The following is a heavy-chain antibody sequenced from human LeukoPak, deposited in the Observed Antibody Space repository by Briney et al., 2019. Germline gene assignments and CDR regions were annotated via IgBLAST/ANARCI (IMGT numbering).Heavy chain of an antibody. CDR2: ISSSSSYI. V-gene: IGHV3-21*04. D-gene: IGHD3-3*01. CDR1: GFTFSSYS. CDR3: AKGPYDFWSGYPPFDY. J-gene: IGHJ4*02. Sequence: GGSLRLSCAASGFTFSSYSMNWVRQAPGKGLEWVSSISSSSSYIYYADSVKGRFTISRDNSKNTLYLQMNSLRAEDTAVYYCAKGPYDFWSGYPPFDYWGQGTLVTVSS.